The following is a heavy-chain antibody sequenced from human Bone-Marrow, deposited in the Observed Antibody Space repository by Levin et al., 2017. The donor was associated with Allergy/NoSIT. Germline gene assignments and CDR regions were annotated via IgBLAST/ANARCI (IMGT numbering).Heavy chain of an antibody. CDR1: GFTFSSYG. J-gene: IGHJ5*02. D-gene: IGHD5-24*01. CDR2: IWYDGSNK. Sequence: GGSLRLSCAASGFTFSSYGMHWVRQAPGKGLEWVAVIWYDGSNKYYADSVKGRFTISRDNSKNTLYLQMNSLRAEDTAVYYCARDPSRDGYKGGLFWFDPWGQGTLVTVSS. V-gene: IGHV3-33*01. CDR3: ARDPSRDGYKGGLFWFDP.